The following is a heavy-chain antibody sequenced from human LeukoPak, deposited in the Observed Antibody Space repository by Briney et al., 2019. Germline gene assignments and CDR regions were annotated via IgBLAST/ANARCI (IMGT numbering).Heavy chain of an antibody. CDR2: MSDRGST. D-gene: IGHD3-9*01. J-gene: IGHJ3*02. CDR1: GGSISGGGYS. Sequence: PSQSLSLTCAVSGGSISGGGYSWGWIRQPPGKGLEWIGYMSDRGSTYYTPSLKRPVTISVERSKNHFSLKLSSVTAADTAVYYCARYDLLPGSHDAFDIWGQGTMVTVSS. CDR3: ARYDLLPGSHDAFDI. V-gene: IGHV4-30-2*01.